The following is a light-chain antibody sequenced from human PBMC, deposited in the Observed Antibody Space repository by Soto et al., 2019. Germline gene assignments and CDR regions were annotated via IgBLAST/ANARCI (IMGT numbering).Light chain of an antibody. CDR3: QQSNNWLYT. CDR1: QTVRDN. CDR2: GAS. V-gene: IGKV3-15*01. Sequence: DIVMTHSPATLSVSPGDRATLSCRASQTVRDNLAWYQQKPGQASRLLIYGASTRASGVPARFSGSGSGTEFTLTIDSLQSEDFALYFFQQSNNWLYTFGHGTNLEIK. J-gene: IGKJ2*01.